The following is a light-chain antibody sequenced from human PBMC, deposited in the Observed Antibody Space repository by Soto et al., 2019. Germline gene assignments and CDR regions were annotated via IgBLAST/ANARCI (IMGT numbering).Light chain of an antibody. Sequence: DIQMTQSPSTLSASVGDRVTITCRASQSISSWLAWYQQKPQKATKLLISKASSLESGIPSRFSGSGSGTEFTLTISSLQPDDFATYYCQQYSGYPGTFGQGTKVEVK. J-gene: IGKJ1*01. CDR3: QQYSGYPGT. V-gene: IGKV1-5*03. CDR1: QSISSW. CDR2: KAS.